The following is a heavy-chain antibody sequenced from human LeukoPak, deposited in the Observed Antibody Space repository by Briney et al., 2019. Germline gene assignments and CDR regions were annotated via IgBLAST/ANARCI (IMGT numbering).Heavy chain of an antibody. CDR1: GGSISSYY. CDR2: IYYSGST. Sequence: SETLSLTCTVSGGSISSYYWSWIRQPPGKGLEWIGYIYYSGSTNYNPSLKSRVTISVDTSKNQFSLKLSSATAADTAVYYCARHARHSSSFWWFDPWGQGTLVTVSS. J-gene: IGHJ5*02. D-gene: IGHD6-6*01. V-gene: IGHV4-59*08. CDR3: ARHARHSSSFWWFDP.